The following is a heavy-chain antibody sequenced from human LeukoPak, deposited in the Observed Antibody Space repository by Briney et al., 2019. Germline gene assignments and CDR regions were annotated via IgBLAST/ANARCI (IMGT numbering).Heavy chain of an antibody. Sequence: PGGPLRISCAASGFTFSSYWRHWVHQAPGKPLVRVSRINSDGSSTSYEDSVKRRFTISRDYSKNKLYLQMNILRAEDTAVYYCAKYYYGSGEKTYWGQGTLVTVSS. J-gene: IGHJ4*02. V-gene: IGHV3-74*01. CDR2: INSDGSST. CDR1: GFTFSSYW. CDR3: AKYYYGSGEKTY. D-gene: IGHD3-10*01.